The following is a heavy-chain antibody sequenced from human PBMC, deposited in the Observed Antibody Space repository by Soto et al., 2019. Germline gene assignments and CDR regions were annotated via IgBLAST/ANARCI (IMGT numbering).Heavy chain of an antibody. D-gene: IGHD2-15*01. CDR2: ISSSSSYI. V-gene: IGHV3-21*01. CDR3: ARDQSVGYCSGGSCYSRHFQH. Sequence: EVQLVESGGGLVKPGESLRLSCAASGFTFSSYSMNWVRQAPGKGLEWVSSISSSSSYIYYADSVKGRFTISRDNAKNSLYLKRNSLRAEDTALYYCARDQSVGYCSGGSCYSRHFQHWGQGTLVTVSS. J-gene: IGHJ1*01. CDR1: GFTFSSYS.